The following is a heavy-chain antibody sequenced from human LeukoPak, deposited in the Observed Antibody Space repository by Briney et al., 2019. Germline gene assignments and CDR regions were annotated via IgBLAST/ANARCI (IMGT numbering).Heavy chain of an antibody. D-gene: IGHD3-22*01. CDR1: GFPFSDSY. Sequence: GGSLRLSCSSSGFPFSDSYMSWIRQAPGKGLEWISFVSSSGTNIFYADSVKGRFTISRDNAQNSLYLEMNSLSAEDTAMYFCARVAPRVTMMVVVPPYFDDWGPGTQVTVSS. V-gene: IGHV3-11*01. CDR3: ARVAPRVTMMVVVPPYFDD. CDR2: VSSSGTNI. J-gene: IGHJ4*02.